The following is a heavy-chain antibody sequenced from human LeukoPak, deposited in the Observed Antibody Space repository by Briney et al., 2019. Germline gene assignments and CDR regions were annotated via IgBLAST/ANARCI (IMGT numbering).Heavy chain of an antibody. CDR3: AKDLQGGNNYGSIFGYFDY. V-gene: IGHV3-23*01. Sequence: GGSLRLSCAASGFTFSSYAMSWVRQAPGKGLEWVSAISGSGGSTYYADSVKGRFTISRDNPKNTLYLQMNSLRVEDTAVYFCAKDLQGGNNYGSIFGYFDYWGQGALVTVSS. J-gene: IGHJ4*02. D-gene: IGHD5-18*01. CDR2: ISGSGGST. CDR1: GFTFSSYA.